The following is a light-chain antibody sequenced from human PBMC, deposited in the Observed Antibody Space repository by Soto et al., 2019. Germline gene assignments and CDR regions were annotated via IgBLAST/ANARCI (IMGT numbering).Light chain of an antibody. V-gene: IGLV2-14*01. Sequence: QSALTQPASVSGSPGQSITISCTGTSSDVGGYNYVSWYQQHPGKAPKLMIYEVSNRPSGVSNRFSGSKSGNTASLTISGLQAEDEADYYCSSYTSSSTSYVFGTGTKVTAL. CDR2: EVS. CDR1: SSDVGGYNY. J-gene: IGLJ1*01. CDR3: SSYTSSSTSYV.